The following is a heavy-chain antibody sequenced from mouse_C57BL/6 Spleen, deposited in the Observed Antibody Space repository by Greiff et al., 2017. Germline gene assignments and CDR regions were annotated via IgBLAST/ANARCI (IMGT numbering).Heavy chain of an antibody. V-gene: IGHV5-17*01. CDR3: ARPLNYYGSSGWFAY. CDR2: ISSGSSTI. Sequence: EVKLVESGGGLVKPGGSLKLSCAASGFTFSDYGMHWVRQAPEKGLEWVAYISSGSSTIYYADTVKGRFTISRDNAKNTLFLQMTRLRSEDTAMYYCARPLNYYGSSGWFAYWGQGTLVTVSA. D-gene: IGHD1-1*01. CDR1: GFTFSDYG. J-gene: IGHJ3*01.